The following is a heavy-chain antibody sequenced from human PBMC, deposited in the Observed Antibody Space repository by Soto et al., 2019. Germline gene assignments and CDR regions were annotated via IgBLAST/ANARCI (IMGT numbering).Heavy chain of an antibody. V-gene: IGHV1-3*01. D-gene: IGHD3-9*01. CDR3: ARDLAYYDILTGYYKSWFDP. CDR2: INAGNGNT. CDR1: GYTFTSYA. J-gene: IGHJ5*02. Sequence: GASVKVSCKASGYTFTSYAMHWVRQAPGQRLEWMGWINAGNGNTKYSQKFQGRVTITRDTSASTAYMELSSLRSEDTAVYYCARDLAYYDILTGYYKSWFDPWGQGTLVTVSS.